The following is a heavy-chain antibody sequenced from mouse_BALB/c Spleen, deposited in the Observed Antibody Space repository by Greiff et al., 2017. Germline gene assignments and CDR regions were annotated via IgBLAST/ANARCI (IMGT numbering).Heavy chain of an antibody. CDR3: ARRAMDY. J-gene: IGHJ4*01. V-gene: IGHV5-9*03. CDR2: ISSGGGNT. CDR1: GFTFSSYT. Sequence: EVHLVESGGGLVKPGGSLKLSCAASGFTFSSYTMSWVRQTPEKRLEWVATISSGGGNTYYPDSVKGRFTISRDNAKNNLYLQMSSLRSEDTALYYCARRAMDYWGQGTSVTVSS.